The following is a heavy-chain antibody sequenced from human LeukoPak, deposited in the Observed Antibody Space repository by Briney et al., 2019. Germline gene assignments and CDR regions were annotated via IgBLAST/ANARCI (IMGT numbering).Heavy chain of an antibody. D-gene: IGHD2-15*01. V-gene: IGHV3-33*06. Sequence: GGSLRLSCATSGFIFSSYGMHWVRQAPGKGLEWVALIWYDGSKEYYEDSVKGRFTISRDNSQNTLYLQMNSLRAEDTAVYYCAKVLLYGYFDYWGQGTLVTVSS. J-gene: IGHJ4*02. CDR1: GFIFSSYG. CDR2: IWYDGSKE. CDR3: AKVLLYGYFDY.